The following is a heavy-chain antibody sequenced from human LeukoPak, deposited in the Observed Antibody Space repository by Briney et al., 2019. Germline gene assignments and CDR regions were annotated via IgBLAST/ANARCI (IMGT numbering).Heavy chain of an antibody. CDR3: SSGAAPTAPYYYYMDV. J-gene: IGHJ6*03. CDR2: IKQDGSEK. D-gene: IGHD6-6*01. Sequence: GESLKISCAASGFTFSSSWMSWVRQAPGKGLEWVANIKQDGSEKYYVDSVKGRFTISRDNAKNSLYLQMNSLRAEDTAVYYCSSGAAPTAPYYYYMDVWGKGTTVTVSS. CDR1: GFTFSSSW. V-gene: IGHV3-7*01.